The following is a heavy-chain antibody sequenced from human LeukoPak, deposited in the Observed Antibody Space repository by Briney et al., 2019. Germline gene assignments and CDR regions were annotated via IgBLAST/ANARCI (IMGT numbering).Heavy chain of an antibody. D-gene: IGHD6-13*01. J-gene: IGHJ4*02. CDR1: GFTFSSYA. CDR2: ISYDGSNK. Sequence: GRSLRLSCAASGFTFSSYAMHWVRQAPGKGLEWVAVISYDGSNKYYADSVKGRFTISRDNSKNTLYLQMNSLRAEDTAVYYCARDREQHIDYWGQGTLVTVSS. CDR3: ARDREQHIDY. V-gene: IGHV3-30-3*01.